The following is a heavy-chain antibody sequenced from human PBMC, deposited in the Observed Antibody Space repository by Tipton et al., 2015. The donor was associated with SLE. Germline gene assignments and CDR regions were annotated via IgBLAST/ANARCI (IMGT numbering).Heavy chain of an antibody. V-gene: IGHV4-59*01. CDR2: IYYSGTT. Sequence: TLSLTCTVSGGSISNYYWSCIRQPPGKGLEWIGYIYYSGTTNYNPSLKSRVTISVDTSKNQFSLKLSSVTAADTAVYYCARGSGWYSYWYFDLWGRGTLVTVSS. D-gene: IGHD6-19*01. CDR3: ARGSGWYSYWYFDL. CDR1: GGSISNYY. J-gene: IGHJ2*01.